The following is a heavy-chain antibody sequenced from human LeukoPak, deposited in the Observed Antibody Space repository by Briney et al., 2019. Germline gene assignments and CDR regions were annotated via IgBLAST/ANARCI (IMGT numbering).Heavy chain of an antibody. J-gene: IGHJ4*02. Sequence: GGSLRLSCAASGFTFDDYGMYWVRQAPGKGLERVSGISWNSGSIGYADSVKGRFTISRDNAKNSLYLQMNSLRPEDTAFYYCAKGHSSGWSGPSDYWGQGTLVTVSS. V-gene: IGHV3-9*01. D-gene: IGHD6-19*01. CDR3: AKGHSSGWSGPSDY. CDR2: ISWNSGSI. CDR1: GFTFDDYG.